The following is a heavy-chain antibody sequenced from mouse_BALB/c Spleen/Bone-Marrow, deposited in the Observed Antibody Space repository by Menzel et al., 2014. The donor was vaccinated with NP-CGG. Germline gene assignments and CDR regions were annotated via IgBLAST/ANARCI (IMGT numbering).Heavy chain of an antibody. CDR2: IWAGGST. CDR3: AREGRGYYGSSGAAMDY. Sequence: LMESGPGLVAPSQSLSISCTVSGFSLTSYGVHWVRQPPGQGLEWLGVIWAGGSTNYNSALMSRLSINKDNSKSQVFLKMNSLQTDDTAMYYCAREGRGYYGSSGAAMDYWGQGTTVTVSS. CDR1: GFSLTSYG. J-gene: IGHJ4*01. V-gene: IGHV2-9*02. D-gene: IGHD1-1*01.